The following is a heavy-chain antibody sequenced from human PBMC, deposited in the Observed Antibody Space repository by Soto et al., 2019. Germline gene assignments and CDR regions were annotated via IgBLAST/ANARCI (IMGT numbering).Heavy chain of an antibody. Sequence: PGGSLRLSCAASGFTFSRYAMSWVRQAPGKGLEWVSAISGSGGSTYYADSVKGRFTISRDNSKNTLYLQMNSLRAEDTAVYYCAKDHTAVAPHYYGMDVWGQGTTVTVSS. CDR3: AKDHTAVAPHYYGMDV. D-gene: IGHD6-19*01. CDR2: ISGSGGST. J-gene: IGHJ6*02. CDR1: GFTFSRYA. V-gene: IGHV3-23*01.